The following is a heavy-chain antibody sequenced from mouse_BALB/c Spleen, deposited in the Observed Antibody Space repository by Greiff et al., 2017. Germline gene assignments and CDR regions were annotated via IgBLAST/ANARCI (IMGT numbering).Heavy chain of an antibody. V-gene: IGHV3-2*02. CDR2: ISYSGST. CDR1: GYSITSDYA. Sequence: DVKLQESGPGLVKPSQSLSLTCTVTGYSITSDYAWNWIRQFPGNKLEWMGYISYSGSTSYNPSLKSRISITRDTSKNQFFLQLNSVTTEDTATYYCARIYYGSTDWYFDVGGAGTTVTVSS. CDR3: ARIYYGSTDWYFDV. D-gene: IGHD1-1*01. J-gene: IGHJ1*01.